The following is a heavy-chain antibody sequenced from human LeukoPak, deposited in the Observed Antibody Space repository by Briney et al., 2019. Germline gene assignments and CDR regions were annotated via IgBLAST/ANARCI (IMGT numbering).Heavy chain of an antibody. V-gene: IGHV3-9*01. CDR3: AKDRSMLVRGDLDV. CDR1: GFTFDDYA. D-gene: IGHD3-10*01. CDR2: ISWNSGSI. Sequence: GGSLRLSCAASGFTFDDYAMHWVQQAPGKGLEWVSGISWNSGSIGYADSVKGRFTISRDNAKNSLYLQMNSLRAEDTALYYCAKDRSMLVRGDLDVWGKGTTVTVSS. J-gene: IGHJ6*04.